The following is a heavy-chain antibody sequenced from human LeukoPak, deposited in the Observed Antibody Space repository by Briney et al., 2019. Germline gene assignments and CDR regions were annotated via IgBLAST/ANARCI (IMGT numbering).Heavy chain of an antibody. CDR1: GYTFTSCY. CDR2: INPSGGST. CDR3: ARDDPLDKISSGWGP. J-gene: IGHJ5*02. D-gene: IGHD6-19*01. V-gene: IGHV1-46*01. Sequence: GASVKVSCKASGYTFTSCYMHWVRQAPGQGLEWMGIINPSGGSTSYAQKFQGRVTMTRDTSTSTVHMELSSLRSEDTAVYYCARDDPLDKISSGWGPWGQGTLVTVSS.